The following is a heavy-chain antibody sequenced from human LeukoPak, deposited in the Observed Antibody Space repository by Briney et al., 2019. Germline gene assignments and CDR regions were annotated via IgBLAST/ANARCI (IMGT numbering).Heavy chain of an antibody. J-gene: IGHJ4*02. CDR2: ISSGGVYD. CDR1: GFTFSSYA. D-gene: IGHD3-10*01. Sequence: AGGSLRLSCAASGFTFSSYAMHWVRQAPGKGLEWVSIISSGGVYDYYADSVKGRFTISRDNSKNTLYLQLNSLTTEDTAVYYCARDSTYYYDSGSSGPHYFDNWGQGTLVTVSS. CDR3: ARDSTYYYDSGSSGPHYFDN. V-gene: IGHV3-30*01.